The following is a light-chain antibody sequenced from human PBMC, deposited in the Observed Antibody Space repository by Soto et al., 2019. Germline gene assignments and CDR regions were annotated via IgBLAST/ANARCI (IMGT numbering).Light chain of an antibody. CDR3: QQYNSYRA. CDR1: QSISNW. J-gene: IGKJ1*01. Sequence: DIQLTKSPSTLSSSVGDRVIITCRASQSISNWLAWHQQKPGKAPKLLIYKASNLESGVPSRFSGSGSGTEFTLTISSLQPDDFATYYCQQYNSYRAFGQGTKVDIK. V-gene: IGKV1-5*03. CDR2: KAS.